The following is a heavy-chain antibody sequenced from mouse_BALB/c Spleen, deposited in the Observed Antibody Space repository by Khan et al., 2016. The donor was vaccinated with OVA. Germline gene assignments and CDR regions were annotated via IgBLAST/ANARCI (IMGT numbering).Heavy chain of an antibody. D-gene: IGHD1-1*01. CDR3: ARLAYYYDSEGFAY. J-gene: IGHJ3*01. CDR2: ISTGGSYT. V-gene: IGHV5-6*01. Sequence: EVQVVESGGDLVKPGGSLKLSCAASGFTFSTYGMSWVRQTPDKRLEWVATISTGGSYTYYPDSVKGRFTISRDNAKNTLYLQMSSLKCEDTAMFYCARLAYYYDSEGFAYWGQGTLVTVSA. CDR1: GFTFSTYG.